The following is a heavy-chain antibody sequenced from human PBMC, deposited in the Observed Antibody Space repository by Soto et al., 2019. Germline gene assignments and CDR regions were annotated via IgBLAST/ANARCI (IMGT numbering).Heavy chain of an antibody. D-gene: IGHD3-3*01. CDR3: ARVAHLSLTIFSP. J-gene: IGHJ5*02. Sequence: SETLSLTCTVAGGSISSYYGSWIRQPPGKGLEWTGYIYYSGSTYYNPSLKSRVTISVDTSKNQFSLKLSSVTAADTAVYYCARVAHLSLTIFSPWGQGTLVTVSS. V-gene: IGHV4-59*08. CDR1: GGSISSYY. CDR2: IYYSGST.